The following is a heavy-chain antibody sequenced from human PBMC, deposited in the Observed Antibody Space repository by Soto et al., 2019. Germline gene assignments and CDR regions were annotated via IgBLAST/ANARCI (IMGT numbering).Heavy chain of an antibody. CDR2: ISGSGGST. CDR1: GFTFSSYA. V-gene: IGHV3-23*01. Sequence: GGSLRLSCAASGFTFSSYAMSWVRQAPGKGLEWVSAISGSGGSTYYADSVKGRFTISRDNSKNTLYLQMNSLRAEDTAVYYCAKDITFGVVIQVDYWGQGTLVTVSS. CDR3: AKDITFGVVIQVDY. D-gene: IGHD3-3*01. J-gene: IGHJ4*02.